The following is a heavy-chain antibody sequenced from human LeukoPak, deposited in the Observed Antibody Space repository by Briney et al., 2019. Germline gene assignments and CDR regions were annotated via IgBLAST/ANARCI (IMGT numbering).Heavy chain of an antibody. V-gene: IGHV1-2*02. CDR3: ARDGVGITMVRGVIHDY. CDR1: GYTFTFYY. Sequence: ASVKVSCKTSGYTFTFYYIHWVRQAPGQGLEWMGIINPHADSTTYAQKFQGRVTMTRDTSISTAYMELSRLRSDDTAVYYCARDGVGITMVRGVIHDYWGQGTLVTVSS. D-gene: IGHD3-10*01. J-gene: IGHJ4*02. CDR2: INPHADST.